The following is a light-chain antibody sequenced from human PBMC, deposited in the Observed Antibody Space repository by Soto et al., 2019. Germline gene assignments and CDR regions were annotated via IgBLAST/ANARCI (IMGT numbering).Light chain of an antibody. CDR3: ATWDESLKRVV. CDR1: SSNIGSET. CDR2: LNN. V-gene: IGLV1-44*01. J-gene: IGLJ2*01. Sequence: QSVLTQPPSASGTPGQRVTISCSGSSSNIGSETVNWYQHLPGTAPKLLIYLNNQRPSGVPDRFSGSKSGTSASLAISGLQSEDEADYYCATWDESLKRVVFGGGTQLTAL.